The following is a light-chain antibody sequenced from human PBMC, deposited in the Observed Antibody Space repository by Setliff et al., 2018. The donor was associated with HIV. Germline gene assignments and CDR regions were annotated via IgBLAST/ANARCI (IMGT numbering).Light chain of an antibody. Sequence: QSALTQPASVSGSPGQSIPISCTAATSDVGGFTYVSWYQQHPGKAPKLMIYDVTHRPSGVSNRFSGSKSGNTASLTISGLQAEDEADYYCSSYTTNTDVFGGGTKVTVL. V-gene: IGLV2-14*03. CDR2: DVT. J-gene: IGLJ3*02. CDR3: SSYTTNTDV. CDR1: TSDVGGFTY.